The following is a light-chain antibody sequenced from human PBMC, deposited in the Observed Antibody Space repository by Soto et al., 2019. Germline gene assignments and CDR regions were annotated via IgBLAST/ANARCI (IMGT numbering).Light chain of an antibody. CDR3: TETLQAPVT. Sequence: DIVMTQSPLSLSVTPGEPASISCRPSQTLLLSNGTNCLDWFLQKPGQSPQLLIYSGSHRASGVPDRFSGSGSGTDFTLRISRVEPEDVGVYYCTETLQAPVTFGQGTRLEI. CDR1: QTLLLSNGTNC. CDR2: SGS. J-gene: IGKJ5*01. V-gene: IGKV2-28*01.